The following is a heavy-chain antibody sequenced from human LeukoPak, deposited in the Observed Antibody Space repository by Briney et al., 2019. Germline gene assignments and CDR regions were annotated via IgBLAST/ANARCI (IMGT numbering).Heavy chain of an antibody. V-gene: IGHV3-48*03. J-gene: IGHJ4*02. D-gene: IGHD1-14*01. Sequence: GGSLRLSCAASGFTFSSYEMSWGRQAPGKGLEWVSYISSSGSTIYYADSVKGRFTISRDNAKNSLSLQMNSLRAEDTAVYYCATWKPKLDGGYYFDYWGQGTLVTVSS. CDR3: ATWKPKLDGGYYFDY. CDR1: GFTFSSYE. CDR2: ISSSGSTI.